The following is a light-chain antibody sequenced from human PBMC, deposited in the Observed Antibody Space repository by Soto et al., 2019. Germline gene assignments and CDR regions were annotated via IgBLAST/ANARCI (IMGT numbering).Light chain of an antibody. J-gene: IGKJ1*01. Sequence: DIHMTQSPSTLSASVGDRVTITCRASQSITNRLAWYQQKPGKAPKVLIYDASNLESGVPSRFSGSGSGTQFILTISRLQPDDFATYYCQHYGGMWTFGQGTKVDIK. V-gene: IGKV1-5*01. CDR1: QSITNR. CDR2: DAS. CDR3: QHYGGMWT.